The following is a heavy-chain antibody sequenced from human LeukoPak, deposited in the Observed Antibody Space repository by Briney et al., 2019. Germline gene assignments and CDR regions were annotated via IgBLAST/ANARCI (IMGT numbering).Heavy chain of an antibody. CDR3: ARDQIAYCGGDCPYGMDV. Sequence: GRSLRLSCAASGFTFSSYAMHWVRQAPGRGLEWVAVISYDGSNKYYADSVKGRFTISRDNSKNTLYLQMNSLRAEDTAVYYCARDQIAYCGGDCPYGMDVWGQGTTVTVSS. D-gene: IGHD2-21*02. CDR1: GFTFSSYA. CDR2: ISYDGSNK. J-gene: IGHJ6*02. V-gene: IGHV3-30*04.